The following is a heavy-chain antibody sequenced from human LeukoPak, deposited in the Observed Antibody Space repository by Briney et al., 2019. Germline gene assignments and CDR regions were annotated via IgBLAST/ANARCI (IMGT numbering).Heavy chain of an antibody. V-gene: IGHV1-2*02. CDR3: ARVPMATAPYGMDV. Sequence: ASVTVSCKASGYTFTGYYMHWVRQAPGQGLEWMGWINPNSGGTNYAQKFQGRVTMTRDTSISTAYMEMSRLRSDDTAVYYCARVPMATAPYGMDVWGQGTTVTVSS. D-gene: IGHD5-24*01. CDR1: GYTFTGYY. CDR2: INPNSGGT. J-gene: IGHJ6*02.